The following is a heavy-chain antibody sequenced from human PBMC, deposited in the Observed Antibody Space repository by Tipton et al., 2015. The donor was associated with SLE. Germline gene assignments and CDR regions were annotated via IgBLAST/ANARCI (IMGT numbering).Heavy chain of an antibody. D-gene: IGHD2-2*01. V-gene: IGHV4-61*09. CDR1: GDSISTDYSY. Sequence: TLSLTCTVSGDSISTDYSYWSWIRQPAGKGLEWIGHIYTSGSTNYNPSRKSRVAISIDTSRNQFSLELDSVTAADTAIYYCARDTSSWHRFFTWSHGTLVTVSS. J-gene: IGHJ5*01. CDR3: ARDTSSWHRFFT. CDR2: IYTSGST.